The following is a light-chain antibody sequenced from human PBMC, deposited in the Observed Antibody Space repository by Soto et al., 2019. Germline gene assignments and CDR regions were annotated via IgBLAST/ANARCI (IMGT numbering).Light chain of an antibody. CDR3: QQYGSSPRFT. Sequence: EIALTQSPGTLSLSPGERATLSCRASQSVSSSYLAWYQQKPGQAPRLLIYGASSRATGITDRFSGSGSGTDFTLTISRLEPEDFAVYYCQQYGSSPRFTFGPGTKVDIK. J-gene: IGKJ3*01. V-gene: IGKV3-20*01. CDR2: GAS. CDR1: QSVSSSY.